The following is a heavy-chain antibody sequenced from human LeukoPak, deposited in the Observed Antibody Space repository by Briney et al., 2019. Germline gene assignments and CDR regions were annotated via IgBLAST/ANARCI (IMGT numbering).Heavy chain of an antibody. CDR3: AKAILYYNGISGYYDFDY. V-gene: IGHV3-23*01. CDR2: ISGSGGST. J-gene: IGHJ4*02. D-gene: IGHD3-22*01. CDR1: GFTFSSFA. Sequence: GGSLRLSCAASGFTFSSFAMSWVRQAPGKGLEWVSGISGSGGSTYYADSVKGRFTISRDNSKKTLFLQMNSLRAEDTAVYFCAKAILYYNGISGYYDFDYWGQGTLVTVSS.